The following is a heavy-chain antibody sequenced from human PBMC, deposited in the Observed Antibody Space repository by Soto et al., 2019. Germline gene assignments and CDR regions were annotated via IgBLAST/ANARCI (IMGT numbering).Heavy chain of an antibody. CDR1: GGTFSSYA. D-gene: IGHD3-3*01. Sequence: ASVKVSCKASGGTFSSYAISWVRQAPGQGLEWMGGIIPIFGTANYAQKFQGRVTITADKSTSTAYMELSSLRSEDTAVYYCADTYYDFWSGYSYYYYYGMDVWGKGTTVTVAS. V-gene: IGHV1-69*06. J-gene: IGHJ6*04. CDR3: ADTYYDFWSGYSYYYYYGMDV. CDR2: IIPIFGTA.